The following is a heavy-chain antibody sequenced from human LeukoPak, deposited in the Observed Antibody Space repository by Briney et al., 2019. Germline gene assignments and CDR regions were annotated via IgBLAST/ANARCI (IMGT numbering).Heavy chain of an antibody. CDR1: GLTFSTYA. J-gene: IGHJ6*03. V-gene: IGHV3-23*01. CDR3: AKGAVESLDYYFYMEV. CDR2: ISGSGGTT. Sequence: GGSLRLSCVASGLTFSTYAVNWVRQSPGKGLQWVSSISGSGGTTYIADSVKGRFTISRDNSKNTLFLEMSSLGVEDTALYYCAKGAVESLDYYFYMEVWGTGTTVTVSS. D-gene: IGHD2-15*01.